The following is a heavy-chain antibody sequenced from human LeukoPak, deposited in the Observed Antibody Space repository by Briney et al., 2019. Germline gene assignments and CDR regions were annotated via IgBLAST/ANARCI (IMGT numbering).Heavy chain of an antibody. CDR2: IYRSGST. CDR1: GGSISSGGYS. D-gene: IGHD3-3*01. CDR3: AGAPTSGVAMSFDY. Sequence: PSETLSLTCAVSGGSISSGGYSWSWIRQPPGQGLEWIGYIYRSGSTYYNPSPKSRVTISVDRSKNQFSLKLSSVTAADTAVYYCAGAPTSGVAMSFDYWGQGTLVTVSS. J-gene: IGHJ4*02. V-gene: IGHV4-30-2*01.